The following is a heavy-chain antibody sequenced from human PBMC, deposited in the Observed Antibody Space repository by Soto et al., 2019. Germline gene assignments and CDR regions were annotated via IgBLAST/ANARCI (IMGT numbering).Heavy chain of an antibody. V-gene: IGHV4-59*01. CDR2: IYYSGST. J-gene: IGHJ4*02. D-gene: IGHD6-13*01. Sequence: PSETLSLTCTVSGGSISSYYWSWIRQPPGKGLEWTGYIYYSGSTNYNPSLKSRVTISVDTSKNQFSLKLSSVTAADTAVYYCAGGAATHYAYWAQGTLVTVS. CDR3: AGGAATHYAY. CDR1: GGSISSYY.